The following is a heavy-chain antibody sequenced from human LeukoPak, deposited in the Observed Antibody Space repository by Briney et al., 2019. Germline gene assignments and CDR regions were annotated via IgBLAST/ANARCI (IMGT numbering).Heavy chain of an antibody. CDR1: GGSISSYY. J-gene: IGHJ3*02. CDR2: IYYSGST. CDR3: ARGIFGVVKDDAFDI. Sequence: SETLSLTCTVSGGSISSYYWSWIRQPPGKGLEWIGYIYYSGSTNYNPSLKSRVTISVDTSKNQFSLKLSSVTAADTAVYYCARGIFGVVKDDAFDIWGQGTMVTVSS. D-gene: IGHD3-3*01. V-gene: IGHV4-59*01.